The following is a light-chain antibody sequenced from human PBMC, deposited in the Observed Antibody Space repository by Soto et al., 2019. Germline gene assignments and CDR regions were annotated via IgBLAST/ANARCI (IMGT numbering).Light chain of an antibody. CDR2: DAS. CDR3: QQRSNWPWGT. J-gene: IGKJ1*01. Sequence: EIVFTQSPATLSLSPGERATLSCRASQSVSSYLAWYQQTPGQAPRLLIYDASNRANGIPARFSGSGSGTDLTLTISSLEPEDFAVYDCQQRSNWPWGTFGQGTKVDIK. CDR1: QSVSSY. V-gene: IGKV3-11*01.